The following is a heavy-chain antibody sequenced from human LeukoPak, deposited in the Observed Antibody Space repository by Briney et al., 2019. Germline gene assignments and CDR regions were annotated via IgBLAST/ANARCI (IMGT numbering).Heavy chain of an antibody. Sequence: SETLSLTCTVSGGSISSYYWSWIRQPPGKGPEWIGYIYYTGSTSYNPSLKSRVTISVDTSKNQFSLKLSSVTAADTAVYYCARAMIDFGGPDAFDIWGQGTMVTVSS. CDR2: IYYTGST. V-gene: IGHV4-59*01. J-gene: IGHJ3*02. CDR1: GGSISSYY. CDR3: ARAMIDFGGPDAFDI. D-gene: IGHD3-22*01.